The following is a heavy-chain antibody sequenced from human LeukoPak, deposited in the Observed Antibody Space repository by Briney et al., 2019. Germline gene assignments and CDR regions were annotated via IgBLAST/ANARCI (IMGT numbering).Heavy chain of an antibody. D-gene: IGHD3-3*01. Sequence: PSETLSLTCAVYGGSFSGYYWSWIRQPPGKGLEWIGEINHSGSTNYNPSLKSRVTISVDTSKNQFSLKLSSVTAADTAVYYCARGDYDFWSGYALLFDYWGQGTLVTVSS. CDR2: INHSGST. CDR1: GGSFSGYY. J-gene: IGHJ4*02. V-gene: IGHV4-34*01. CDR3: ARGDYDFWSGYALLFDY.